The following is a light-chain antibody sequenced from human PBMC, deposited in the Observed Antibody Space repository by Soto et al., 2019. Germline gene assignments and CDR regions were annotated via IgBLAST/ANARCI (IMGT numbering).Light chain of an antibody. Sequence: DVQMTQSPSTLSASVGDRVTITCRASQSISSWLAWYQQKPGKAPKLLIYKASTLESGVPSNFSGSGSGTEFTLTSSSLQPEDFATYDCQQYNSYPWTFGQGTKVDVK. CDR3: QQYNSYPWT. V-gene: IGKV1-5*03. CDR2: KAS. J-gene: IGKJ1*01. CDR1: QSISSW.